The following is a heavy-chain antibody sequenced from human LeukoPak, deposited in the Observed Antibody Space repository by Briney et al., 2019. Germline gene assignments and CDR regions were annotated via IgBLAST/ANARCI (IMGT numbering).Heavy chain of an antibody. CDR3: ARGLQENLAWLQAFTAFDI. V-gene: IGHV1-69*05. Sequence: SVKVSCKASGGTFSSYAISWVRQAPGQGLEWMGGIIPIFGTANYAQKLQGRVTMTTDTPTNTAYMELRSLRSDDTAVYYCARGLQENLAWLQAFTAFDIWGQGTMVTVSS. CDR2: IIPIFGTA. D-gene: IGHD4-11*01. J-gene: IGHJ3*02. CDR1: GGTFSSYA.